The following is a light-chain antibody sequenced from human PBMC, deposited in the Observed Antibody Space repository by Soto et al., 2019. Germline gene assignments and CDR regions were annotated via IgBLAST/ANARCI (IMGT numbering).Light chain of an antibody. CDR3: QQHTSSPHMYT. V-gene: IGKV3-15*01. CDR1: QSIGSS. J-gene: IGKJ2*01. Sequence: EIVMTQSPATLSVSPGGRATLSCRASQSIGSSLAWYQQRPGQPPRLLIHGASTRATGISARFSGSGSGTEFTLTISSLQSEDFAVYYCQQHTSSPHMYTFGQGTKLEIK. CDR2: GAS.